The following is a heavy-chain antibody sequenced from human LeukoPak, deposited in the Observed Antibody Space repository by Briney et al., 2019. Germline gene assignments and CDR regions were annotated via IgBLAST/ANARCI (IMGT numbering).Heavy chain of an antibody. J-gene: IGHJ4*02. CDR2: INHSGST. V-gene: IGHV4-34*01. CDR3: ARAPGGGYNY. CDR1: GGSFSGYY. D-gene: IGHD5-24*01. Sequence: PSETLSLTCAVYGGSFSGYYWSWIRQPPGKGLEWIGEINHSGSTNYNPSLKSRVTISVDTSKNQFSLKLSSVTAADPAVYYCARAPGGGYNYWGQGTLVTVSS.